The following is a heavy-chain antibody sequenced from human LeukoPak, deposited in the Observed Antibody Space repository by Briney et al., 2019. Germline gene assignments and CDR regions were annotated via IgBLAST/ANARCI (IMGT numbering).Heavy chain of an antibody. J-gene: IGHJ4*02. CDR3: AAPETGYDFWSGYPDY. CDR1: GFTFSSYA. D-gene: IGHD3-3*01. Sequence: GRSLRLSCAASGFTFSSYAMHWVRQAPGKGLEWVAVMSHDGSVKIYADSVQGRFTISRDNSKNTLYLQLSSLRAEDTAVYHCAAPETGYDFWSGYPDYWGQGTLVTVSS. CDR2: MSHDGSVK. V-gene: IGHV3-30-3*01.